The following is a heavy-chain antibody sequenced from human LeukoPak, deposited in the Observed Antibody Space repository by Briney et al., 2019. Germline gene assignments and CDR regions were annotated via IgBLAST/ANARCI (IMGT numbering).Heavy chain of an antibody. J-gene: IGHJ5*02. V-gene: IGHV1-18*01. CDR1: GYTFSGYG. CDR2: ISAHNGNT. Sequence: GASVKVSCKSSGYTFSGYGISWVRQAPGQGLEWMGWISAHNGNTNYAQIFQGRVTMTTDTSTSTAYMELRSLRSDDTAVYYCARAEDYDFWSGYPNNWFDPWGQGTLVTVSS. CDR3: ARAEDYDFWSGYPNNWFDP. D-gene: IGHD3-3*01.